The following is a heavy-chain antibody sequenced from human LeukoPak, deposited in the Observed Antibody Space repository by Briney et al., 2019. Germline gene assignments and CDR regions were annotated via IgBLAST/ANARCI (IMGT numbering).Heavy chain of an antibody. V-gene: IGHV3-21*01. CDR1: GFSFSSYS. CDR2: ISGGSSYI. J-gene: IGHJ5*02. Sequence: TGGSLRLSCAASGFSFSSYSMNWVRQAPGKGLEWVSSISGGSSYIYYADSVKGRFTISRDNAKNSLFLQMNSLRAEDTAVYYCSRADENGYNFAWGQGTLVTVSS. D-gene: IGHD5-24*01. CDR3: SRADENGYNFA.